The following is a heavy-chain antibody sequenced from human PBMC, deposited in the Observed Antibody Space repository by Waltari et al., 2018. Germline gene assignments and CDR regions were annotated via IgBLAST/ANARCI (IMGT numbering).Heavy chain of an antibody. D-gene: IGHD1-26*01. CDR1: GGSISSRSYH. V-gene: IGHV4-39*01. Sequence: QLQLQQSGPGLVKPSETLSLSCGVSGGSISSRSYHWGWIRQPPGKGLEWIGSISYSGNSYYIPSLKSRVTISVDTSKNQFSLKVTSVTAADTAIYYCATQIVGATPFYLWGQGTMVTVSS. CDR2: ISYSGNS. CDR3: ATQIVGATPFYL. J-gene: IGHJ3*01.